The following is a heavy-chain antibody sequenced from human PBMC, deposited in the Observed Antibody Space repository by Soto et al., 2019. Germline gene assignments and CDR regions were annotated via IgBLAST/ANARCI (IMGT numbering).Heavy chain of an antibody. V-gene: IGHV4-34*01. D-gene: IGHD2-2*01. CDR2: INHTGGT. CDR1: GGSVNGYY. CDR3: ARGHQLLQGGYYYYGMDV. J-gene: IGHJ6*02. Sequence: PSETLSLTCAVYGGSVNGYYWNWIRQPPGKGLEWIGEINHTGGTHYNPSLKSRVTISVDTSKNQFSLKLSSVTAADTAVYYCARGHQLLQGGYYYYGMDVWGQGTTVTVSS.